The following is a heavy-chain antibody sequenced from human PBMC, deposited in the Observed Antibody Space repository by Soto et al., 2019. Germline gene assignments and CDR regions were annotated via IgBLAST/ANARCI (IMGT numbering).Heavy chain of an antibody. D-gene: IGHD2-21*01. Sequence: SETLSLTCTVSGGSISSYYWSWIRQPPGKGLEWIRYSGSSNYNPSLKSRVTISLDTSKNQFSLKLSSVTAADTAVYYCARVSGSPYYNYYMDVWGKGTTVTVSS. CDR1: GGSISSYY. J-gene: IGHJ6*03. CDR2: SGSS. CDR3: ARVSGSPYYNYYMDV. V-gene: IGHV4-59*01.